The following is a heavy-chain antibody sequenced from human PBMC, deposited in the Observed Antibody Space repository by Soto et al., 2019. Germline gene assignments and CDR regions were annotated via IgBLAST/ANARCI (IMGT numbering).Heavy chain of an antibody. V-gene: IGHV4-4*07. J-gene: IGHJ6*02. CDR2: IYTSGST. Sequence: PSETLSLTCTVSGGSISSYSWSWIRQPAGKGLEWIGRIYTSGSTNYNPSLKSRVTISVDKSKNQFSLKLSSVTAADTAVYYCARLGGGIQLWLIYDYYYYYGMDVWGQGTTVTVSS. CDR1: GGSISSYS. CDR3: ARLGGGIQLWLIYDYYYYYGMDV. D-gene: IGHD5-18*01.